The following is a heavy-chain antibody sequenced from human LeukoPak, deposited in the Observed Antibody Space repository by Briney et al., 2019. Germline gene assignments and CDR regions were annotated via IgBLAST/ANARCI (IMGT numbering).Heavy chain of an antibody. CDR3: AKNGQSGFSFDP. CDR1: GGSLNGHY. D-gene: IGHD3-3*01. Sequence: SETLSLTCAVYGGSLNGHYWSWLRQPPGKGLEWIGEGSESGGTKFNPSLKSRVTISADTSKIQFSLKLNSVTAADTAVYYCAKNGQSGFSFDPWGQGTLVTVSS. J-gene: IGHJ5*02. V-gene: IGHV4-34*01. CDR2: GSESGGT.